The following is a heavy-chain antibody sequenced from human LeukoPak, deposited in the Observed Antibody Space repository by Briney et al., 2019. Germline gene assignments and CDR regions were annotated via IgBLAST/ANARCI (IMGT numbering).Heavy chain of an antibody. D-gene: IGHD3-22*01. J-gene: IGHJ4*02. CDR1: GFTFSGYS. CDR2: FGTRSTSI. Sequence: PGGSLRLSCTASGFTFSGYSMNWIRQAPGKGLEWVSSFGTRSTSIYHAGSVKGRFAISRDNAKNSLYLQMYSLRAEDTALYYCAREVSEGFDFWGQGTLVTVSS. V-gene: IGHV3-21*01. CDR3: AREVSEGFDF.